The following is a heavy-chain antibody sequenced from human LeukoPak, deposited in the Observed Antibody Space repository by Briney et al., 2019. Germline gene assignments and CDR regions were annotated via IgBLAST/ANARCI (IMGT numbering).Heavy chain of an antibody. Sequence: GGSLRLSCVASGFSFSSYVMSWVRQAPGKGLEWVSGIGGSGGSTYYADSVKGRFTISRDNSKNTLYVQMNSLRAADTAVYYCALGLRYCSSTSCYPYAFDIWGPGTMVTVSS. D-gene: IGHD2-2*01. V-gene: IGHV3-23*01. CDR2: IGGSGGST. CDR3: ALGLRYCSSTSCYPYAFDI. J-gene: IGHJ3*02. CDR1: GFSFSSYV.